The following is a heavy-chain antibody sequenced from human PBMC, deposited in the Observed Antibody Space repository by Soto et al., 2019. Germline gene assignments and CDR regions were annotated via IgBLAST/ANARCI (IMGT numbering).Heavy chain of an antibody. CDR3: ARSHGVDV. V-gene: IGHV5-51*01. Sequence: PGESLKISCNGSGYIFTNYWIAWVRQMPGKGLEWMGIIYPGDSDTKYSPSFQGQVTISADKSISTAYLHWSSLKASDTAMYYCARSHGVDVWGQGTSVTVSS. J-gene: IGHJ6*02. CDR2: IYPGDSDT. CDR1: GYIFTNYW.